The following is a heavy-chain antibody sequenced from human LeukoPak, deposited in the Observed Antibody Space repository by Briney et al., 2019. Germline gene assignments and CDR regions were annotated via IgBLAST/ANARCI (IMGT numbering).Heavy chain of an antibody. Sequence: GGSLRLSCAASGFTFSSCSMNWVRQAPGKGLEWVSGISGSGDSTYYADSVKGRFTISRDNSKNTLYLQMNSLRAEDTAVYYCARRSGIAVAGAFDYWGQGTLVTVSS. V-gene: IGHV3-23*01. CDR1: GFTFSSCS. CDR3: ARRSGIAVAGAFDY. J-gene: IGHJ4*02. CDR2: ISGSGDST. D-gene: IGHD6-19*01.